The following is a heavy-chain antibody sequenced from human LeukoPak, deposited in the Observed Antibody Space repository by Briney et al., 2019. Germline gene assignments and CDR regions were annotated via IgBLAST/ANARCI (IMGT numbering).Heavy chain of an antibody. CDR3: ARELRAPYDILGRGNAFDM. CDR1: GFIFSSYE. V-gene: IGHV3-48*03. J-gene: IGHJ3*02. Sequence: GGSLRLSCAASGFIFSSYEMNWVRQAPGKGLEWVSYISGTGSIIYYADSVKGRFTISRDNAKNSLFLQMNSLRAEDTAVYYCARELRAPYDILGRGNAFDMWGQGTMVTVSS. D-gene: IGHD3-9*01. CDR2: ISGTGSII.